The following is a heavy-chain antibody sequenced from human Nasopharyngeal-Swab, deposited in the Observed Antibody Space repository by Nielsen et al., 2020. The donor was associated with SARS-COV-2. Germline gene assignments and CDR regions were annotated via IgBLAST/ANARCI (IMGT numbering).Heavy chain of an antibody. CDR3: AKDTAYYPVVAFDI. V-gene: IGHV3-9*01. CDR2: ISWNSGSI. D-gene: IGHD3-10*01. CDR1: GFTFDDYA. J-gene: IGHJ3*02. Sequence: SLKISCAASGFTFDDYAMHWVRQAPGKGLEWVSGISWNSGSIGYADSVKGRFTISGDNAKNSLYLQMNSLRAEDTALYYCAKDTAYYPVVAFDIWGQGTMVTVSS.